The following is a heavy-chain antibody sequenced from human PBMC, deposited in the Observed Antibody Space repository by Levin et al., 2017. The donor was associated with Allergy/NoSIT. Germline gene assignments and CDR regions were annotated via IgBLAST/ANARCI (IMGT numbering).Heavy chain of an antibody. J-gene: IGHJ4*02. V-gene: IGHV4-38-2*01. CDR1: GYSIRSGYY. CDR3: ARGSTVTMRVPGGEY. CDR2: IHHSGDT. D-gene: IGHD3-22*01. Sequence: GSLRLSCDVSGYSIRSGYYWGWIRQPPGEGLEWIGSIHHSGDTSYKPPLKSRVTISVDTSKNQFSLTLSSVTAADTAVYYCARGSTVTMRVPGGEYWGQGTRVTVSS.